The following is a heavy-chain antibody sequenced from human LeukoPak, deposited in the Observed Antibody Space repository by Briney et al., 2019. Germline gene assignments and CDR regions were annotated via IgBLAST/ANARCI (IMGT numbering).Heavy chain of an antibody. V-gene: IGHV4-34*01. J-gene: IGHJ4*02. CDR1: GGSFSGYY. CDR2: INHSGST. D-gene: IGHD4-11*01. Sequence: SETLSLTCAVYGGSFSGYYWSWIRQPPGKGLEWIGEINHSGSTNYNPSLKSRVTISVDTSKNQFSLKLSSVTAPDTAVYYCARGHNSNYRLDYWGQGTLVTVSS. CDR3: ARGHNSNYRLDY.